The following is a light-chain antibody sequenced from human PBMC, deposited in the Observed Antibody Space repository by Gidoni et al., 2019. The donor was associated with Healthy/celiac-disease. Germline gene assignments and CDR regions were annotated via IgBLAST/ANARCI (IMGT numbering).Light chain of an antibody. CDR2: EDN. CDR1: TGSIASND. Sequence: NFMLPQPHSVSESPGKTVTISRTRSTGSIASNDVQWYQQRPGSSPTTVIYEDNQRPSGVPDRFSGSIDSSSNSASLTISGLKTEDEADYYCQSYDSSNQNVVFGGGTKLTVL. V-gene: IGLV6-57*01. J-gene: IGLJ2*01. CDR3: QSYDSSNQNVV.